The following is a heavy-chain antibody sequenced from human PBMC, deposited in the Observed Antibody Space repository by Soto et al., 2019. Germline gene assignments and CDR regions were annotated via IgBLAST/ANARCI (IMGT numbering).Heavy chain of an antibody. CDR2: ISAGGGSP. D-gene: IGHD2-2*01. CDR3: AKDFCPVPTCYDL. V-gene: IGHV3-23*01. CDR1: GFIFNNYA. Sequence: PGGSLRLSCAASGFIFNNYAMSWVRQAPGKGLEWVSFISAGGGSPNYADSVKGRFTISRDNSKNMVYLQMNSLRAEDTAVYYCAKDFCPVPTCYDLWGQGVLVTVSS. J-gene: IGHJ4*02.